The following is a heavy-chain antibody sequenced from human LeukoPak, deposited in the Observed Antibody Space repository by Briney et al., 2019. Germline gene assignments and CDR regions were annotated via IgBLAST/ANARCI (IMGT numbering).Heavy chain of an antibody. Sequence: PSETLSLTCSVSGGSIGRSNYYWGWIRQPPGKGLEGIRSIYYSGTTTHNPSLKSRVTMSVDTSKNQFSLKVNSVTATDTAVYYCARRDRYSSGQFDHWGQGTLITVSS. D-gene: IGHD5-18*01. V-gene: IGHV4-39*01. J-gene: IGHJ4*02. CDR2: IYYSGTT. CDR1: GGSIGRSNYY. CDR3: ARRDRYSSGQFDH.